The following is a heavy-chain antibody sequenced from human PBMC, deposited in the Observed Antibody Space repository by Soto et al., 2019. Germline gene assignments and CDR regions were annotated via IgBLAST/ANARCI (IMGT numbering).Heavy chain of an antibody. CDR2: ISGSDGKT. J-gene: IGHJ4*02. Sequence: PGGALRLSCAASGFSFGSYALSWVRQAPGKGMEWVSTISGSDGKTFYADSVKGRFSISRDTSQITLYLQMNSLRADDTAMYYCALWSYLDXWGQGTRVTVSX. D-gene: IGHD3-3*01. V-gene: IGHV3-23*01. CDR1: GFSFGSYA. CDR3: ALWSYLDX.